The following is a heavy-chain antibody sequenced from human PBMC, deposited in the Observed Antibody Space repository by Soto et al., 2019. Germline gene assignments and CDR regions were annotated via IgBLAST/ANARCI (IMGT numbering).Heavy chain of an antibody. J-gene: IGHJ4*02. Sequence: QVQLVQSGAEVKKPGASVKVSCKDSGYTFTSYGISWVRQAPGQGLEWMGWISAYNGNTNYAQKLQGRVTMTTDTYTSTAYMELRSLRSDVRAVYYCATQSGTYYDVWSGSIEYWGQGTLVTVSS. CDR3: ATQSGTYYDVWSGSIEY. D-gene: IGHD3-3*01. CDR1: GYTFTSYG. CDR2: ISAYNGNT. V-gene: IGHV1-18*01.